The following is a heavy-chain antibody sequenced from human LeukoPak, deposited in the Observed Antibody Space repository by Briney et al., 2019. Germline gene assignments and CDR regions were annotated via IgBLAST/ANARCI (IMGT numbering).Heavy chain of an antibody. CDR1: GFTFSRSG. CDR3: ARTPYYYGMDV. Sequence: GGSLRLSCIASGFTFSRSGMNWVRQAPGRGLEWVSGIRGGSDDTFYADSVKGRFTISRDNAKNTLSLQMNSLRAEDTDVYYCARTPYYYGMDVWGKGTTVTVSS. CDR2: IRGGSDDT. D-gene: IGHD3-10*01. J-gene: IGHJ6*04. V-gene: IGHV3-23*01.